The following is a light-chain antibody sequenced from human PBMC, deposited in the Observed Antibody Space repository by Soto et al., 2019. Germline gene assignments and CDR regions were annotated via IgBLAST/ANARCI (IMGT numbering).Light chain of an antibody. CDR2: DAS. CDR3: QQYNDWPET. Sequence: ELEMTQSPATLSVSPGEGATLSCRASQSVSSNLAWYQQRVGQAPKLLIYDASTRATGIPARFSGSGSGTEFTLIISSLQSEDFAVYYCQQYNDWPETFGQGTKV. V-gene: IGKV3-15*01. J-gene: IGKJ1*01. CDR1: QSVSSN.